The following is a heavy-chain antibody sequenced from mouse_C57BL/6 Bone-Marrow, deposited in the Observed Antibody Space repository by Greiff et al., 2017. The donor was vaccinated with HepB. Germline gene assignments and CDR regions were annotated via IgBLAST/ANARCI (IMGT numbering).Heavy chain of an antibody. V-gene: IGHV1-15*01. CDR1: GYTFTDYE. CDR2: IDPETGGT. CDR3: TRSDDGYYRYWFAY. J-gene: IGHJ3*01. Sequence: QVQLQQSGAELVRPGASVTLSCKASGYTFTDYEMHWVKQTPVHGLAWIGAIDPETGGTAYNQKFKGKAILTADKSSSTAYMELLSLTSEDSAVYYCTRSDDGYYRYWFAYWGQGTLVTVSA. D-gene: IGHD2-3*01.